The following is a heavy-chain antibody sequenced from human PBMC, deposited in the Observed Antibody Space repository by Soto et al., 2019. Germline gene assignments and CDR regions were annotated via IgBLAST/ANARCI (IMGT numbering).Heavy chain of an antibody. V-gene: IGHV3-48*03. CDR3: VRDGTKTLRDWFDP. CDR1: GFTFSSYE. Sequence: PGGSLRLSCAASGFTFSSYEMDWVRQAPGKGLEWVSSISRSASTIYYADSVKGRFTISRDNAKNSLYLQMNSLRAEDTAVYYCVRDGTKTLRDWFDPWGQGISVTVSS. D-gene: IGHD1-1*01. J-gene: IGHJ5*02. CDR2: ISRSASTI.